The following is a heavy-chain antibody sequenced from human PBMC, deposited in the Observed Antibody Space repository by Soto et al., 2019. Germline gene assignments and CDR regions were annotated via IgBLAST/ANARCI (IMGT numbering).Heavy chain of an antibody. D-gene: IGHD5-12*01. J-gene: IGHJ4*02. V-gene: IGHV4-30-4*01. CDR1: GGSISSGDYY. Sequence: PSETLSLTCTVSGGSISSGDYYWSWIRQPPGKGLEWIGYIYYSGSTNYNPSLKSRVTISVDTSKNQFSLKLSSVTAADTAVYYCARSRYSGYDSLDYWGQGTLVTVSS. CDR3: ARSRYSGYDSLDY. CDR2: IYYSGST.